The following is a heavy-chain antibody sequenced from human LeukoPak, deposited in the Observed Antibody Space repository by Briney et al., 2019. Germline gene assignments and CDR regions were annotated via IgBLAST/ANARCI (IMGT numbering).Heavy chain of an antibody. J-gene: IGHJ5*02. D-gene: IGHD5-18*01. CDR3: ACREFYSPWPGP. CDR2: IYPGDSRT. V-gene: IGHV5-51*01. CDR1: GSSFTSYW. Sequence: GESLQISCKGSGSSFTSYWIGWVRPTPGKGLEWMGVIYPGDSRTRYNPSFEGQVTISADKSINTAYLQWSSLKASDTAMYYCACREFYSPWPGPWGQGTLVTVSS.